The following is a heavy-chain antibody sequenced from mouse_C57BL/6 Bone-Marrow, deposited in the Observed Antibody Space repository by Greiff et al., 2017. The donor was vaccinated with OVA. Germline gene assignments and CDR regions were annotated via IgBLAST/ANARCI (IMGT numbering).Heavy chain of an antibody. Sequence: EVQLVESGGGLVKPGGSLKLSCAASGFTFSSYAMPWVRQTPEKRLEWVATISDGGSYTYYPDNVKGRFTITRDNAKNNPYLQVSHLKSEVTAMYYCAKRWLRPFAYWGQGTLVTVSA. J-gene: IGHJ3*01. CDR1: GFTFSSYA. CDR3: AKRWLRPFAY. D-gene: IGHD2-2*01. V-gene: IGHV5-4*01. CDR2: ISDGGSYT.